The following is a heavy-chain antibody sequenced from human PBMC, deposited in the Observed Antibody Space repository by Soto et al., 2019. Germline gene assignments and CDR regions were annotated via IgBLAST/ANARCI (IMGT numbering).Heavy chain of an antibody. D-gene: IGHD6-13*01. CDR1: GFTFSSYW. V-gene: IGHV3-23*01. Sequence: PGGSLRLSCAASGFTFSSYWMSWVRQAPGKGLEWVSVISGSGGSSYYAASVKGRFTISRDNSKNTLFLQMNGLRAEDTAVYYCAKVTKRAAAGRYEYYKYGMDVWGQGTTVTVSS. CDR3: AKVTKRAAAGRYEYYKYGMDV. CDR2: ISGSGGSS. J-gene: IGHJ6*02.